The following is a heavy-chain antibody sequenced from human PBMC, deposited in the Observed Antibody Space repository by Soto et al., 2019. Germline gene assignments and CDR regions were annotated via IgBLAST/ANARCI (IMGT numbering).Heavy chain of an antibody. Sequence: SMRLSYIASGFSISNYEMNWVRQATGKGLEWVSGISWNSGSIGYADSVKGRFTISRDNAKNSLYLQINSLRAEDKALFYCAKDFNPYSRRTGMDVWGQGTTVTVSS. CDR3: AKDFNPYSRRTGMDV. D-gene: IGHD5-18*01. CDR1: GFSISNYE. V-gene: IGHV3-9*01. CDR2: ISWNSGSI. J-gene: IGHJ6*02.